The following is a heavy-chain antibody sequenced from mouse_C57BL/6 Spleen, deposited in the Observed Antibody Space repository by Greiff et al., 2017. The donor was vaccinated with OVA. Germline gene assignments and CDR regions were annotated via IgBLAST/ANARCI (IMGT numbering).Heavy chain of an antibody. CDR2: INPNNGGT. D-gene: IGHD2-12*01. V-gene: IGHV1-26*01. Sequence: EVQLQQSGPELVKPGASVKISCKASGYTFTDYYMNWVKQSHGKSLEWIGDINPNNGGTSYNQKFKGKATLTVDKSSSTAYMELRSLTSEDSAVYYCARYPTIEYYFDYWGQGTTLTVSS. CDR3: ARYPTIEYYFDY. CDR1: GYTFTDYY. J-gene: IGHJ2*01.